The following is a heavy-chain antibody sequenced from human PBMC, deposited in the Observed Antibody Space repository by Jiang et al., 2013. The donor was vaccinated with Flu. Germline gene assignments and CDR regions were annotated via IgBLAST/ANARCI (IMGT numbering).Heavy chain of an antibody. CDR1: GGTFSSYT. J-gene: IGHJ4*02. V-gene: IGHV1-69*04. Sequence: SGAEVKKPGSSVKVSCKASGGTFSSYTISWVRQAPGQGLEWMGRIIPILGIANYAQKFQGRVTITADKSTSTAYMELSSLRSEDTAVYYCARDSSGIAAADEPTSFDYWGQGTLVTVSS. CDR3: ARDSSGIAAADEPTSFDY. D-gene: IGHD6-13*01. CDR2: IIPILGIA.